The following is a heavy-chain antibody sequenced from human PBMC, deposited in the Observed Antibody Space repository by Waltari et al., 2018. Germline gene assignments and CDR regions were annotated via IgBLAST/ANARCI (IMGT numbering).Heavy chain of an antibody. V-gene: IGHV4-38-2*01. CDR2: IYHSGST. CDR1: GYSISSGYY. D-gene: IGHD3-10*01. Sequence: QVQLQESGPGLVKPSETLSLTCAVSGYSISSGYYWGWIRQPPGKGREWIGSIYHSGSTYYNPSLKSRVTISVDTSKNQFSLKLSSVTAADTAVYYCARHMVQGVIRSSFDPWGQGTLVTVSS. J-gene: IGHJ5*02. CDR3: ARHMVQGVIRSSFDP.